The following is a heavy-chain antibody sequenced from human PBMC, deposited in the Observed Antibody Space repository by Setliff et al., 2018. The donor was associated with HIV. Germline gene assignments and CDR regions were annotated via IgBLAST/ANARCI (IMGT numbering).Heavy chain of an antibody. D-gene: IGHD3-3*01. Sequence: SETLSLTCNLSGDSIRSHFWTWIRQTPGKGLEWIASIETTGTVNYSPSLKRRVSISLDPSRSQFSLTLRSVTAADTAVYYCARVPSAGVRGRPDLYHWFDPWGQGTLVTVSS. V-gene: IGHV4-4*08. CDR1: GDSIRSHF. J-gene: IGHJ5*02. CDR2: IETTGTV. CDR3: ARVPSAGVRGRPDLYHWFDP.